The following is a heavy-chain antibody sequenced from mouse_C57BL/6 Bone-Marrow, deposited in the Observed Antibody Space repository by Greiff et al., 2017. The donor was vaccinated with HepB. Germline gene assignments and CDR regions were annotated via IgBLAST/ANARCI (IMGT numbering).Heavy chain of an antibody. CDR2: ISNLAYSI. CDR3: ARGGLMAY. J-gene: IGHJ3*01. Sequence: EVQVVESGGGLVQPGGSLKLSCAASGFTFSDYGMAWVRQAPRKGPEWVAFISNLAYSIYYADTVTGRFTISRENAKNTLYLEMSSLRSEDTAMYYCARGGLMAYWGQGTLVTVSA. V-gene: IGHV5-15*01. CDR1: GFTFSDYG. D-gene: IGHD3-3*01.